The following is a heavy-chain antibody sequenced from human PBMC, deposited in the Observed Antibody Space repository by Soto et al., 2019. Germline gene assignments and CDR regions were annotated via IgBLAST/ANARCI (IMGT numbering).Heavy chain of an antibody. CDR1: GFTFSSYG. Sequence: QVQLVESGGGVVQPGRSLRLSCAASGFTFSSYGMHWVRQAPGKGLEWVAVISYDGSNKYYADSVKGRFTISRDKSKNTQYLLMNNVRAEGTAVYYCAQDQGGYKYSSMDVWGQGNTVPLPS. J-gene: IGHJ6*02. V-gene: IGHV3-30*18. CDR2: ISYDGSNK. D-gene: IGHD1-1*01. CDR3: AQDQGGYKYSSMDV.